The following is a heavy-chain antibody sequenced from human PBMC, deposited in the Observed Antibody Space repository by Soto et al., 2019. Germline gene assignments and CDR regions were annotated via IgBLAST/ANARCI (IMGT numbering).Heavy chain of an antibody. J-gene: IGHJ4*02. CDR3: ARYYRRSGRYFFDY. Sequence: GSLRLASVASAFTVIGGLMVWIAQSGGKGLEWVGNIDQAGGVTCYVGSVEGRFTISRDNTKDSLYLQMNSLRGEDTAIYYCARYYRRSGRYFFDYWGRRPPVTLS. CDR1: AFTVIGGL. CDR2: IDQAGGVT. D-gene: IGHD6-19*01. V-gene: IGHV3-7*03.